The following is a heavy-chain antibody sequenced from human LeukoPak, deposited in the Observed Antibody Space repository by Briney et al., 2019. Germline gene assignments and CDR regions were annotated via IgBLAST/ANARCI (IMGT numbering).Heavy chain of an antibody. CDR1: RGSISGYY. J-gene: IGHJ4*02. CDR3: ASLGGTYDY. D-gene: IGHD1-26*01. Sequence: PSETLSLTCTVSRGSISGYYWSWVRQPPGKGLEWIGYISDSGSTNYRPSLKSRVTIPRDTSKSQVSLRMRSVTAADTAVYFCASLGGTYDYWGQGIQVVVSS. V-gene: IGHV4-4*09. CDR2: ISDSGST.